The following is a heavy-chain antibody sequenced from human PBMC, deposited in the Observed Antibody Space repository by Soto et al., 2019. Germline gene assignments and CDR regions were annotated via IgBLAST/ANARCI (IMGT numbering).Heavy chain of an antibody. CDR3: ASLPSFYYGSGYGMDV. Sequence: QVQLVQSGTEVKKPGSSVKVSCKASGGTFRSNAISWVRQAPGQGLEWMGGLIPICGTTNYAQKFQGRVTITADDSASTAYMELSSLRSDDTAVYYCASLPSFYYGSGYGMDVWGQGTTVTVSS. CDR1: GGTFRSNA. V-gene: IGHV1-69*01. J-gene: IGHJ6*02. CDR2: LIPICGTT. D-gene: IGHD3-10*01.